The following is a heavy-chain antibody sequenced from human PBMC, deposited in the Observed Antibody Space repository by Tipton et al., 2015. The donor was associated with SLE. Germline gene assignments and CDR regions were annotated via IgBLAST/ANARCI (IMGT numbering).Heavy chain of an antibody. Sequence: TLSLTCTVSGGPLTGDYWSWIRQPPGKGLERIGYVFYTGRTTYNPSLERRVTISIDTTRTQFSLNLTSVTASDTAVYYCARHISISYDVFDVWSQGTMFPVSS. D-gene: IGHD1-14*01. V-gene: IGHV4-59*08. CDR1: GGPLTGDY. J-gene: IGHJ3*01. CDR3: ARHISISYDVFDV. CDR2: VFYTGRT.